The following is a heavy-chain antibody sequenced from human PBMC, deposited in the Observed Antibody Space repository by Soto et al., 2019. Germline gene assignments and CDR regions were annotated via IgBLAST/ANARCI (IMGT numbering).Heavy chain of an antibody. D-gene: IGHD3-9*01. CDR2: LSGGGSTT. J-gene: IGHJ4*02. CDR3: AKGPEYDILTGCDY. CDR1: GFSFSLSA. V-gene: IGHV3-23*01. Sequence: VQLLESGGGFVQPGESLRLSCAASGFSFSLSAMSWVRQAPGTGLDWVSSLSGGGSTTDYAESVKGRFTISRDNSKNTVHLQMNSLRAEDTAVYYCAKGPEYDILTGCDYWGQGALVTVSS.